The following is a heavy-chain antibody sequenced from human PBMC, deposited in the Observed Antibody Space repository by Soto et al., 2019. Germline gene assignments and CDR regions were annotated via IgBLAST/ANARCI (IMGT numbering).Heavy chain of an antibody. D-gene: IGHD3-10*01. J-gene: IGHJ4*02. Sequence: PGGSLRLSCAASGFTFDDYAMHWVRQAPGKGLEWVSGISWNSGSIGYADSVKGRFTISRDNSKNTLYLQMNSLRAEDTAVYYCARDPGEVWWLDYWGQGTLVTVSS. V-gene: IGHV3-9*01. CDR3: ARDPGEVWWLDY. CDR2: ISWNSGSI. CDR1: GFTFDDYA.